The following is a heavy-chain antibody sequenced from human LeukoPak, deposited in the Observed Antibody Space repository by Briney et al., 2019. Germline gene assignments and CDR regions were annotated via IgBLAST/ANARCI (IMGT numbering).Heavy chain of an antibody. Sequence: SETLSLTCAVSGYSISSGYYWGWIRQPPGKGLEWIGSIYHSGSTSYNPSLKSRVTISVDTSKNQFSLKLSSVTAADTAVYYCARPSLGLPAAFFDYWGQGTLVTVS. V-gene: IGHV4-38-2*01. CDR3: ARPSLGLPAAFFDY. CDR1: GYSISSGYY. CDR2: IYHSGST. D-gene: IGHD2-2*01. J-gene: IGHJ4*02.